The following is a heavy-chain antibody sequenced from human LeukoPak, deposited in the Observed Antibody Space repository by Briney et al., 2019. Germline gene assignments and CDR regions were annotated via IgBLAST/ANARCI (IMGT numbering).Heavy chain of an antibody. CDR1: GGSFSGYY. D-gene: IGHD5-24*01. V-gene: IGHV4-34*01. Sequence: SETLSLTCAVYGGSFSGYYWSWIRQPPGKGLEWIGEINHSGSTNYNPSLKSRVTISVDTSRNQFSLKLSSVTAAETAVYYCAREGRYRYGYNEYHSYMDIWGKGTTVTVSS. J-gene: IGHJ6*03. CDR2: INHSGST. CDR3: AREGRYRYGYNEYHSYMDI.